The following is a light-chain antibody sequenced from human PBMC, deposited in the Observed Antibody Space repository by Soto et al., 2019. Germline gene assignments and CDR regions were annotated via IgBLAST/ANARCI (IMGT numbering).Light chain of an antibody. CDR3: QQYGSSGT. Sequence: IVLTQSPGTPSLSPGERATLSCRASQSVSNNYLAWYQQKPGQAPRLLIYGASNRATGIPDRFSGSGSGTDFTLTISRLEPDDFAVYYCQQYGSSGTFGQGTKVDIK. V-gene: IGKV3-20*01. J-gene: IGKJ1*01. CDR1: QSVSNNY. CDR2: GAS.